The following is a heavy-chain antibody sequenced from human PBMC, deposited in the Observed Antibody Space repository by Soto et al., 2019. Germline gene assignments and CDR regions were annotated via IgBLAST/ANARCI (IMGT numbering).Heavy chain of an antibody. D-gene: IGHD3-16*02. Sequence: QITLKEPGPTLVKPTQTLTVTCTFSGFSLSTSGAGVGWSRQSPGKAPEWLALISWKDEKRYNPGLKSRLTITKDTSINQVVLTMTDLDPVDTATYFCAHRYGGNDYRWYFDSWGQGTLVTVSS. CDR3: AHRYGGNDYRWYFDS. V-gene: IGHV2-5*01. CDR2: ISWKDEK. CDR1: GFSLSTSGAG. J-gene: IGHJ4*02.